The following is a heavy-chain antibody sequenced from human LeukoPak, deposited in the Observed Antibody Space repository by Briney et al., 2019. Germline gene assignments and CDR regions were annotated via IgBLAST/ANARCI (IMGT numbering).Heavy chain of an antibody. CDR2: IFYSGST. CDR1: SGSISTSNYY. CDR3: AKSNGYGLIDI. J-gene: IGHJ3*02. Sequence: SETLSLTCTVSSGSISTSNYYWGWVRQPPGKALEWIGNIFYSGSTYYSPSLKSRVTISLDTSRNQFSLKLNSVTAADTAVYYCAKSNGYGLIDIWGRGTMVTVSS. D-gene: IGHD3-22*01. V-gene: IGHV4-39*07.